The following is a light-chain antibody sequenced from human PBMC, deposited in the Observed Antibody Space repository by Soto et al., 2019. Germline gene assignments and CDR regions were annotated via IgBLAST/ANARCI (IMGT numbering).Light chain of an antibody. CDR3: QQYNNWPPT. J-gene: IGKJ5*01. Sequence: EVVMTQSPATLSVSPGERATLSCRASQSVSSNLAWYQQKPGQAPRLLIYGASTRATGIPARFSGSGSGTEFTLTISSLQSEDFAVYYCQQYNNWPPTFGQRTRLEI. V-gene: IGKV3D-15*01. CDR1: QSVSSN. CDR2: GAS.